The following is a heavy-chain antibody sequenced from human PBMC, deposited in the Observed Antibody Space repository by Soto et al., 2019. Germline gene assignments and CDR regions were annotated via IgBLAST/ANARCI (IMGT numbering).Heavy chain of an antibody. CDR2: INPGNRIT. Sequence: ASVKVSCKTSGYTFTNYFVHGVRQAPGQGLEWMGAINPGNRITNYALKFQGRVTMTRDTSTNTVYLELSSLRSEDTAVYSCAKDPNYYDFWAGSYYYHGMDVWGQGTTVTVSS. CDR3: AKDPNYYDFWAGSYYYHGMDV. V-gene: IGHV1-46*01. CDR1: GYTFTNYF. J-gene: IGHJ6*02. D-gene: IGHD3-3*01.